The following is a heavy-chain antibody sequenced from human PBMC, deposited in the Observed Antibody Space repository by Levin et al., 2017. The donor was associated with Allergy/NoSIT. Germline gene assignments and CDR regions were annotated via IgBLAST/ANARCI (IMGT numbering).Heavy chain of an antibody. Sequence: ASVKVSCKASGYTFTSYYMHWVRQAPGQGLEWMGLINPSGGSTNYAQEFQGRVTMTRDTSTSTVYMELSSLRSEDTAVYYCARDFQNLGTAIEGATTETRDYWGQGTLVTVSS. CDR1: GYTFTSYY. D-gene: IGHD6-25*01. CDR3: ARDFQNLGTAIEGATTETRDY. CDR2: INPSGGST. J-gene: IGHJ4*02. V-gene: IGHV1-46*01.